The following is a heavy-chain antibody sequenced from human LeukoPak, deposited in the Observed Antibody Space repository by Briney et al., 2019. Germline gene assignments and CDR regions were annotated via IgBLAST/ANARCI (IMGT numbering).Heavy chain of an antibody. J-gene: IGHJ4*02. CDR3: ARHSSSWYTSPFDY. CDR2: INTNTGNP. V-gene: IGHV7-4-1*02. Sequence: ASVKDSCKASGYTFTSYAMNWVRQAPGQGLEWMGWINTNTGNPTYAQGFTGRFVFSLDTSVSTAYLQISSLKAEDTAVYYCARHSSSWYTSPFDYWGQGTLVTVSS. CDR1: GYTFTSYA. D-gene: IGHD6-13*01.